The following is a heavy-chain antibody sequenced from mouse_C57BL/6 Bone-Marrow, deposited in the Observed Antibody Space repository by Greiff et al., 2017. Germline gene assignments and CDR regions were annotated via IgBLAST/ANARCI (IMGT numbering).Heavy chain of an antibody. CDR1: GYTFTSYW. V-gene: IGHV1-50*01. D-gene: IGHD1-1*01. CDR3: ARFFTVVVDY. Sequence: QVQLQQPGAELVKPGASVKLSCKASGYTFTSYWMQWVKQRPGQGLEWIGEIDPSDSYTNYNQKFKGKATLTVDTSSSTAYMQLSSLTSEDSAVYYCARFFTVVVDYWGQGTTLTVSS. J-gene: IGHJ2*01. CDR2: IDPSDSYT.